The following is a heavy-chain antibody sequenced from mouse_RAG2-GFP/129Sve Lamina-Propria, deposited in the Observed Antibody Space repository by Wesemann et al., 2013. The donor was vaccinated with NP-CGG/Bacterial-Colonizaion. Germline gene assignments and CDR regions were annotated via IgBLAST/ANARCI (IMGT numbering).Heavy chain of an antibody. V-gene: IGHV10-1*01. CDR2: IRSKSNNYAT. Sequence: EVQLVESGGGLVQPKGSLKLSCAASGFSFNTYAMNWVRQAPGKGLEWVARIRSKSNNYATYYADSVKDRFTISRDDSESMLYLQMNNLKTEDTAMYYCARDYYGSRYYFDYWGQGTTLTVSS. CDR3: ARDYYGSRYYFDY. J-gene: IGHJ2*01. D-gene: IGHD1-1*01. CDR1: GFSFNTYA.